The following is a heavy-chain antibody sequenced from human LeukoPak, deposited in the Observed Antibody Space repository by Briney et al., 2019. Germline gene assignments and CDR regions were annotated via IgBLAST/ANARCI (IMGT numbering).Heavy chain of an antibody. CDR1: GYTFTSYY. Sequence: ASVKVSCKASGYTFTSYYMHWVRQAPGQGLEWMGIINPSGGSTSYAQKFQGRVTMTRDTSTSTVYMELSSLRSEDTAVYYCARLAPYDILTGYYFDYWGQGALVTVSS. V-gene: IGHV1-46*01. J-gene: IGHJ4*02. D-gene: IGHD3-9*01. CDR3: ARLAPYDILTGYYFDY. CDR2: INPSGGST.